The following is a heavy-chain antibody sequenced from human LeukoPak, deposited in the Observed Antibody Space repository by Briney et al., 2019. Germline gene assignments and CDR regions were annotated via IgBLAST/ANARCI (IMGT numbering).Heavy chain of an antibody. CDR3: ARPQFGELLYLDY. D-gene: IGHD3-10*01. V-gene: IGHV3-7*03. J-gene: IGHJ4*02. CDR2: IKQDGSEK. CDR1: GFTFSSYW. Sequence: GGSLRLSCAASGFTFSSYWMSWVRQAPGKGLEWVANIKQDGSEKYYVDSVKGRFTISRDNAKNSLYLQMNSLRAEDTAVYYCARPQFGELLYLDYWGQGTLVTVSS.